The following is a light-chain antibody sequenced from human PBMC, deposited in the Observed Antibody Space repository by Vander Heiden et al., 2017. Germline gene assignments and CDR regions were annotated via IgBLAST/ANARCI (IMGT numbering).Light chain of an antibody. CDR3: QQHNSYPLT. CDR2: KAS. J-gene: IGKJ4*01. V-gene: IGKV1-5*03. Sequence: DIQMTQSPSTLSASVGDRVTITCRVSQSVTSWLAWFQQKPGKAPKLLIYKASSLESRVPSRSSGSGSGTEFTLTISGLQPDDSATYYCQQHNSYPLTFGGGTKVEIK. CDR1: QSVTSW.